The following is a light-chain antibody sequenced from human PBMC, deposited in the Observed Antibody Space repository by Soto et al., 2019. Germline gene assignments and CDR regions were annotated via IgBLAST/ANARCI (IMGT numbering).Light chain of an antibody. CDR3: QQSHSTLLA. CDR2: AAS. CDR1: QSISSY. J-gene: IGKJ1*01. Sequence: DIQMTQSPSSLSASVGDRVTITCRASQSISSYLNWYQQKPGKAPKLLIYAASSLQSGVPSRFSGSGSGTDFTLTISSLQPEDFATYYCQQSHSTLLAFGQGTKVDIK. V-gene: IGKV1-39*01.